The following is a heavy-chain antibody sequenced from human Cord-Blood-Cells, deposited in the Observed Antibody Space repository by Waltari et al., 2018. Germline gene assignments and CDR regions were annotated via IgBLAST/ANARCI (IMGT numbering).Heavy chain of an antibody. V-gene: IGHV1-2*02. CDR3: ASGGQGYCSGGSCYYFDY. D-gene: IGHD2-15*01. J-gene: IGHJ4*02. CDR2: INPNSGGT. CDR1: GYTFTVYY. Sequence: QVQLVQSGAEVKKPGASVKVSCKASGYTFTVYYMHWVRQAPGHGLEWMGWINPNSGGTIYAQKFQGRVTMTRDTSISTAYMELSRLRSDDTAVYYCASGGQGYCSGGSCYYFDYWGQGTLVTVSS.